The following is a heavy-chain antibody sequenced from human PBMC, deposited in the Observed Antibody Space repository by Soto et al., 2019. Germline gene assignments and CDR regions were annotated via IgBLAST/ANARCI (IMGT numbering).Heavy chain of an antibody. V-gene: IGHV1-46*03. CDR3: ARDRNAYFDY. D-gene: IGHD1-1*01. CDR1: GYSFTDYY. CDR2: INPSGGST. Sequence: QVQLVQSGAVMKKPGASVKVSCKASGYSFTDYYVHWVRQAPGHGLEWMGIINPSGGSTNYAQKRQRRGTMTRDTSTSTVYMELSSLRSEDTAVYYCARDRNAYFDYWGQGTRVTVSS. J-gene: IGHJ4*02.